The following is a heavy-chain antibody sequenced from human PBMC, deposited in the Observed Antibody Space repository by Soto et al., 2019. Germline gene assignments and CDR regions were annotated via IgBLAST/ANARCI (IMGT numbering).Heavy chain of an antibody. D-gene: IGHD2-15*01. Sequence: LSLTCAVYGGSFSGYYWSWIRQPPGKGLEWIGEINHSGSTNYNPSLKSRVTISVDTSKNQFSLKLSSVTAADTAVYYCARGQKLGYCSGGSCYLSWFGPWGQGTLVTVSS. J-gene: IGHJ5*02. CDR3: ARGQKLGYCSGGSCYLSWFGP. CDR2: INHSGST. V-gene: IGHV4-34*01. CDR1: GGSFSGYY.